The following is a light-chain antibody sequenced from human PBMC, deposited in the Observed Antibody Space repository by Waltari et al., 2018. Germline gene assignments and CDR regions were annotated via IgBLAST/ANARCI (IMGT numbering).Light chain of an antibody. V-gene: IGKV1-5*03. CDR1: QSINAW. CDR2: KAS. CDR3: QQYYNYWT. J-gene: IGKJ1*01. Sequence: DIQMTQSPSTLSASVGDRVTITCRARQSINAWLAWYQQKPGKAPKLLIYKASNLESGGPSRFSGSGSGTEFTLTISSLQPGDFATYYCQQYYNYWTFGQGTKVEIK.